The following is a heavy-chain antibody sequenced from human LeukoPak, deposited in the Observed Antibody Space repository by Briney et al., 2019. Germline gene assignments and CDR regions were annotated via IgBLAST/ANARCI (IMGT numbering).Heavy chain of an antibody. J-gene: IGHJ5*01. CDR1: VFSFTRKC. D-gene: IGHD1-26*01. V-gene: IGHV3-30-3*01. Sequence: ALRLSRISSVFSFTRKCMHWGSQALGAGREWVAAIPHDGSSALYADSVKGRFIISRDNSKNTQYLQMNSLRIEDSAVYYCATGSDFYYDSWGQGILVTVSS. CDR2: IPHDGSSA. CDR3: ATGSDFYYDS.